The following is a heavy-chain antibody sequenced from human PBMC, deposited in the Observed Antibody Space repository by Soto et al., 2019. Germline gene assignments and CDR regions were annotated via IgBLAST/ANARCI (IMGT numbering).Heavy chain of an antibody. CDR2: IIPMFGSP. CDR3: ARGRGYSGYDYEQKKFDS. D-gene: IGHD5-12*01. Sequence: SVKVSCKASGGTLTTNAISWVRQAPGQGLEWMGAIIPMFGSPKYAQKFQGRVTITADNPTNTIYMEMISLTSEDTAVYYCARGRGYSGYDYEQKKFDSWGQGTMVTVSS. V-gene: IGHV1-69*06. CDR1: GGTLTTNA. J-gene: IGHJ4*02.